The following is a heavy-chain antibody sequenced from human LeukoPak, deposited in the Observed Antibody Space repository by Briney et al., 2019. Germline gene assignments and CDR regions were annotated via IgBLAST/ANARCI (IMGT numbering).Heavy chain of an antibody. J-gene: IGHJ5*02. CDR2: IYYSGTT. Sequence: PSETLSLTCTVCGGSISGYYWSWIRQPPGRGLEWIGYIYYSGTTNYNPSLRSRVTISVDTSKNQFSLRLSSVTATDTAVYYCARLHSSRAEEFDPWGQGTLVTVSS. CDR1: GGSISGYY. CDR3: ARLHSSRAEEFDP. V-gene: IGHV4-59*01.